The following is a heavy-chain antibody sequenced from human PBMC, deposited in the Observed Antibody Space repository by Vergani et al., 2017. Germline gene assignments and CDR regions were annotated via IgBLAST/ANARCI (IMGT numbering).Heavy chain of an antibody. CDR3: AGATYGSGSPDRIDF. CDR2: IYYSGST. J-gene: IGHJ4*02. V-gene: IGHV4-59*06. Sequence: QVQLQESGPGLVKASETLSLTCTVSGGSISSYYWSWIRQHPGKGLEWIGYIYYSGSTYYNPSLKSRVTISVDTSKNQFSLKLSSVTAADTAVYYCAGATYGSGSPDRIDFWGQGTLVTVSS. D-gene: IGHD3-10*01. CDR1: GGSISSYY.